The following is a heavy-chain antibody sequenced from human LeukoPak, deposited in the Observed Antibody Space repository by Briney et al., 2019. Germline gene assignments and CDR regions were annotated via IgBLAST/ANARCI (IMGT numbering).Heavy chain of an antibody. J-gene: IGHJ4*02. CDR2: ISSNGGST. Sequence: GGSLRLSCAASGFTFSSYAMHWVRQAPGKGLEYVSAISSNGGSTYYANSVKGRFTISRDNSKHTLYLQMGSLRAEDMAVYYCARDIGQHYYGSGSYHDWGQGTLVTVSS. D-gene: IGHD3-10*01. V-gene: IGHV3-64*01. CDR1: GFTFSSYA. CDR3: ARDIGQHYYGSGSYHD.